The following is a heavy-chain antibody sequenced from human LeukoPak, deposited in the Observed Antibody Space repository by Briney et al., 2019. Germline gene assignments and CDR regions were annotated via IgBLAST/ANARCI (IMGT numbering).Heavy chain of an antibody. CDR1: GGSISSGGYY. V-gene: IGHV4-30-2*01. CDR3: ARRTGTTTSDAFDI. CDR2: IYHSGST. Sequence: SETLSLTCTVSGGSISSGGYYWSWIRQPPGKGLEWIGYIYHSGSTYYNPSLKSRVTISVDTSKNQFSLKPSSVTAADTAVYYCARRTGTTTSDAFDIWGQGTMVTVSS. J-gene: IGHJ3*02. D-gene: IGHD1-7*01.